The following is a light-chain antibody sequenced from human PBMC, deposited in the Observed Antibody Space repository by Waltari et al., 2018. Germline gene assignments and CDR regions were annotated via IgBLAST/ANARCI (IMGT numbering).Light chain of an antibody. CDR2: EVN. CDR1: SSDVGAYNY. CDR3: NSYTSSTTQV. Sequence: QSALTQPASVSGSPGQSITISCPGTSSDVGAYNYFPWYQPHPGKAPKLMIYEVNNRPSGVSHRFSGSKSGNTASLTISGLQAEDEADYYCNSYTSSTTQVFGTGTKVTVL. V-gene: IGLV2-14*01. J-gene: IGLJ1*01.